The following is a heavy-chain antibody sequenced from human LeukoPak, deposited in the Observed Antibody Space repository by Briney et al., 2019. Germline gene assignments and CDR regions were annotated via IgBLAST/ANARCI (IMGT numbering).Heavy chain of an antibody. Sequence: ASLKVSCKASGGTFSIYAISWVRQAPGQGLEWVGGIIPIFGTANYAQKFQGRVTITTDESTSTAYMELSSMRSEDTAVYYCARGKGLGYGWFDPWGQGTLVTVSS. V-gene: IGHV1-69*05. CDR1: GGTFSIYA. CDR2: IIPIFGTA. CDR3: ARGKGLGYGWFDP. J-gene: IGHJ5*02. D-gene: IGHD3-16*01.